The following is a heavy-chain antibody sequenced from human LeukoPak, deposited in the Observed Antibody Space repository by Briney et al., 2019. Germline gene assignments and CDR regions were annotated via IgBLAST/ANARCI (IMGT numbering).Heavy chain of an antibody. V-gene: IGHV4-4*02. D-gene: IGHD3-9*01. CDR2: IYHSGST. Sequence: SETLSLTCAVSGGSISSSNWWSWVRQPPGKGLEWIGEIYHSGSTNYNPSLKSRVIISVDKSKNQFSLNLTSVTAADTAVYYCARREGELRYFDWLTPRDWGQGTLVTVSS. J-gene: IGHJ4*02. CDR1: GGSISSSNW. CDR3: ARREGELRYFDWLTPRD.